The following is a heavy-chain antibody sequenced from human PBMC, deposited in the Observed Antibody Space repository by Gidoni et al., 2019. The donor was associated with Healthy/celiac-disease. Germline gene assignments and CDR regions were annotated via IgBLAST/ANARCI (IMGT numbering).Heavy chain of an antibody. Sequence: EVQLVESGGGLVQPGGSLRLSCAASGFTFSSSWMSWVRQAPGKGLEWVANIKQDGSEKYYVDSVKGRFTISRDNAKNSLYLQMNSLRAEDTAVYYCARDSTDYGDYEAYYYGMDVWGQGTTVTVSS. J-gene: IGHJ6*02. CDR3: ARDSTDYGDYEAYYYGMDV. V-gene: IGHV3-7*03. CDR1: GFTFSSSW. CDR2: IKQDGSEK. D-gene: IGHD4-17*01.